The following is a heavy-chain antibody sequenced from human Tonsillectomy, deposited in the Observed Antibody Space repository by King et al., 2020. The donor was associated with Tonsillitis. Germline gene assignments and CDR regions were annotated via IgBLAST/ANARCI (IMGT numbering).Heavy chain of an antibody. CDR2: ISSDGSDK. J-gene: IGHJ4*02. CDR3: ARDSRGVGIDF. V-gene: IGHV3-33*05. CDR1: GFTFTNYG. Sequence: VQLVESGGGVVQPERSLRLSCAASGFTFTNYGMHWVRQAPGKGLEWVAHISSDGSDKYYADSVKGRFTMSRDNSKNTVYLQMSSLRAEDTAVYDCARDSRGVGIDFWGQGTLVTVSS. D-gene: IGHD3-10*01.